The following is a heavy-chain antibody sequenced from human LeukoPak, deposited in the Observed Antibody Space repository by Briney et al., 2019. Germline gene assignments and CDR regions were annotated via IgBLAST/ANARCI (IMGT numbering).Heavy chain of an antibody. CDR1: GYTFTSNY. V-gene: IGHV1-46*01. CDR3: ARARERRSAIDY. D-gene: IGHD5-24*01. Sequence: GASVKVSCKASGYTFTSNYMHWVRQAPGQGLEWMGIINPSGGSTGYAQKFQGRVTMTRDTSTNTVYMELSSLRSEDTAVYYCARARERRSAIDYWGQGTLVTVSS. CDR2: INPSGGST. J-gene: IGHJ4*02.